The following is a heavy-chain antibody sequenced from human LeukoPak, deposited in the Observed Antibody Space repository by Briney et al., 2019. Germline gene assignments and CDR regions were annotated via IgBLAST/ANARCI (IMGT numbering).Heavy chain of an antibody. CDR2: INTDGSST. CDR1: GVTFSSYW. J-gene: IGHJ4*02. D-gene: IGHD4-11*01. V-gene: IGHV3-74*01. CDR3: ARIQEYSNGSY. Sequence: PGGSLRLSCAASGVTFSSYWMHWVRHAPGKGLVWVSRINTDGSSTSYADSVKGRFTISRDNAKNTLYLQMNSLRVEDTATYYCARIQEYSNGSYWGQGILVTVSS.